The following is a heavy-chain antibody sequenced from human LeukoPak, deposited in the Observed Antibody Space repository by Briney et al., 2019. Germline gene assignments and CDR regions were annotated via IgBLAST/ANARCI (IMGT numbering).Heavy chain of an antibody. CDR3: ARDRGDVGYCSSTSCSNLDY. CDR2: ISSSSSYI. CDR1: GFTFSSYS. D-gene: IGHD2-2*01. Sequence: GGSLRLSCAASGFTFSSYSMNWVRQAPGKGLEWVSSISSSSSYIYYADSVKGRFTISRDNAKNSLYLQMKSLRAEDTAVYYCARDRGDVGYCSSTSCSNLDYWGQGTLVTVSS. V-gene: IGHV3-21*01. J-gene: IGHJ4*02.